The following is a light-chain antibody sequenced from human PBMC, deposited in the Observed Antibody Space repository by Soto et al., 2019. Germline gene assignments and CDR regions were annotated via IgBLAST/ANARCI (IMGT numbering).Light chain of an antibody. V-gene: IGLV2-23*01. CDR3: CSYAGSTTDV. CDR1: SRDVGSYNL. Sequence: QSALTQPASVSGSPGQSITISCIGTSRDVGSYNLVSWYQQHPGKAPKLVIYEAAERPSGVSHRFSGSKSGNTASLAISGLRAEDEADYYCCSYAGSTTDVFGTGTKLTVL. CDR2: EAA. J-gene: IGLJ1*01.